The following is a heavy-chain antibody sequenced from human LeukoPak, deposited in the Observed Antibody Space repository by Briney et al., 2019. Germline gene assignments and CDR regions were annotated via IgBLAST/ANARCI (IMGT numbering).Heavy chain of an antibody. V-gene: IGHV1-18*01. CDR1: GYTFTSYG. Sequence: ASVKVSCKASGYTFTSYGISWVRQAPGQGLEWMGWISAYNGNTNYAQKLQGRVTMTTDTSTSTAYMELRSLRSDDTAVYYCATRYSYGPRDASDIWGQGTMVTVSS. CDR3: ATRYSYGPRDASDI. CDR2: ISAYNGNT. J-gene: IGHJ3*02. D-gene: IGHD5-18*01.